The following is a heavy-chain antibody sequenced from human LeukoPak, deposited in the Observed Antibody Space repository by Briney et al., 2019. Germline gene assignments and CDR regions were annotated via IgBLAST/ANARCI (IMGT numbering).Heavy chain of an antibody. CDR1: GFTFSSYW. D-gene: IGHD3-10*01. J-gene: IGHJ5*02. CDR3: ARGITMVRGVPSPGASLDP. CDR2: ISSSGSTI. Sequence: GGSLRLSCAASGFTFSSYWMSWVRQAPGKGLEWVSYISSSGSTIYYADSVKGRFTISRDNAKNSLYLQMNSLRAEDTAVYYCARGITMVRGVPSPGASLDPWGQGTLVTVSS. V-gene: IGHV3-48*04.